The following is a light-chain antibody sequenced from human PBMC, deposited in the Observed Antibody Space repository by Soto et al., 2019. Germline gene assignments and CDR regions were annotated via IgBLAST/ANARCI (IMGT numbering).Light chain of an antibody. CDR2: EAT. Sequence: QSALTQPASVSGSPGQSITISCTGTSNDVGRYNLVSWYQHHPGKAPKLIIYEATKRPSGVSDRFSGSKSGNTASLTISGLQAADEADYFCCSYAGTTTLLFGGGTKLTV. CDR3: CSYAGTTTLL. CDR1: SNDVGRYNL. J-gene: IGLJ2*01. V-gene: IGLV2-23*01.